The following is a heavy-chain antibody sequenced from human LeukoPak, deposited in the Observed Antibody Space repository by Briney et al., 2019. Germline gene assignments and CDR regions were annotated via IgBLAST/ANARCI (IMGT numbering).Heavy chain of an antibody. Sequence: GGSLRLSRAASGFTFSSYGMHWVRQAPGKGLEWVAVIWYDGSNKYYADSVKGRFTISRDNSKNTLYLQMNSLRAEDTAVYYRARDYYGSGSYPDYWGQGTLVTVSS. CDR3: ARDYYGSGSYPDY. D-gene: IGHD3-10*01. J-gene: IGHJ4*02. V-gene: IGHV3-33*01. CDR1: GFTFSSYG. CDR2: IWYDGSNK.